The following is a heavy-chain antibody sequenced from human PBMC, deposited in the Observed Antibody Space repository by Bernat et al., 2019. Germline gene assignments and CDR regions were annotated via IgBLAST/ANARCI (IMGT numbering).Heavy chain of an antibody. Sequence: QVQLVESGGGVVQPGRSLRLSCAASGFTFSSYGMHWVRQAPGKGLEWVAVISYDGSNKYYADSVKGRFTISRDNSKNTLYLQMNSLRAEDTAVYYCAKASALDPWGQRTLVTVSS. J-gene: IGHJ5*02. CDR3: AKASALDP. CDR2: ISYDGSNK. CDR1: GFTFSSYG. D-gene: IGHD3-3*01. V-gene: IGHV3-30*18.